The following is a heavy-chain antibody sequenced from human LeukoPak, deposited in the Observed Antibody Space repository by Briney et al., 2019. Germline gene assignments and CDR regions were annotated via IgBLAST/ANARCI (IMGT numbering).Heavy chain of an antibody. CDR3: TRSRGTYYQEYYFDY. V-gene: IGHV3-49*03. Sequence: GGSLRLSCTASGFTFGDYAMSWFRQAPGKGLEWVGFIRSKAYGGTTEYAASVKGRFTISRDDSKSIAYLQMNSLKTEDTAVYYCTRSRGTYYQEYYFDYWGQGTLVTVSS. CDR1: GFTFGDYA. CDR2: IRSKAYGGTT. J-gene: IGHJ4*02. D-gene: IGHD3-10*01.